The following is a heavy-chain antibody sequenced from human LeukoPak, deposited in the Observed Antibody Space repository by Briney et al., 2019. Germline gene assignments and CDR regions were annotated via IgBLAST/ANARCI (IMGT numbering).Heavy chain of an antibody. D-gene: IGHD6-13*01. CDR1: GFTFSSYG. CDR3: AKLPFGIAAAGVDY. Sequence: GGSLRLSCAASGFTFSSYGMHWVRQAPGKGLEWVAVISYDRSNKYYADSVKGRFTISRDNSKNTLYLQMNSLRAEDTAVYYCAKLPFGIAAAGVDYWGQGTLVTVSS. V-gene: IGHV3-30*18. CDR2: ISYDRSNK. J-gene: IGHJ4*02.